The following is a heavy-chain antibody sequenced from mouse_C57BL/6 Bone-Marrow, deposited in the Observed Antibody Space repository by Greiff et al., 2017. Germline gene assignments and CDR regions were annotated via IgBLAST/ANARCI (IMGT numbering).Heavy chain of an antibody. CDR1: GYTFTSYW. D-gene: IGHD2-2*01. V-gene: IGHV1-64*01. J-gene: IGHJ2*01. Sequence: VQLQQPGAELVKPGASVKLSCKASGYTFTSYWMHWVKQRPGQGLEWIGMIHPNSGSTNYNEKFKSKATLTVDKSSSTAYMQLSSLTSEYSAVYYCAREGYTLFDYWGQGTTLTVSS. CDR3: AREGYTLFDY. CDR2: IHPNSGST.